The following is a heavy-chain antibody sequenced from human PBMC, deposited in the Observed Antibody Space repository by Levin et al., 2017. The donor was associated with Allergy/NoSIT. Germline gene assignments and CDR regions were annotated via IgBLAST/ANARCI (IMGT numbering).Heavy chain of an antibody. Sequence: SVKVSCKASGGTFSSYAISWVRQAPGQGLEWMGGIIPIFGTANYAQKFQGRVTITADESTSTAYMELSSLRSEDTAVYYCARDYYDSSGYYGDYYYYGMDVWGQGTTVTVSS. CDR3: ARDYYDSSGYYGDYYYYGMDV. CDR1: GGTFSSYA. J-gene: IGHJ6*02. CDR2: IIPIFGTA. V-gene: IGHV1-69*13. D-gene: IGHD3-22*01.